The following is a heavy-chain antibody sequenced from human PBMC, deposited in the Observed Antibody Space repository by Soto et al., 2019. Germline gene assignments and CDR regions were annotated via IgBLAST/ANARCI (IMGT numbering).Heavy chain of an antibody. CDR2: IYYSGST. V-gene: IGHV4-39*01. Sequence: QLQLQESGPGLVKPSETLSLTCTVSGGSISSSSYYWGWIRQPPGKGLEWIGSIYYSGSTYYNPSLKSRVTISVDTSKNQFSLKLSSVTAADTAVYYCASSAGSTVTTSEWWFDPWGQGTLVTVSS. CDR1: GGSISSSSYY. J-gene: IGHJ5*02. D-gene: IGHD4-17*01. CDR3: ASSAGSTVTTSEWWFDP.